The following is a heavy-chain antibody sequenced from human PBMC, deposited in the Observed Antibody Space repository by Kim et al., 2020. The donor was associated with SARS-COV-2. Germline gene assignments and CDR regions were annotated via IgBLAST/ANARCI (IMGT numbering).Heavy chain of an antibody. CDR3: PRGYQTYYYDSSGYYYGPFGY. CDR1: GGTFSSYA. D-gene: IGHD3-22*01. Sequence: SLKVSCKASGGTFSSYAISWVRQAPGQGLEWMGGVIPIFGTANYAQKFQGRVTTTADESTRTAYMVLISLRSEDTAVYYCPRGYQTYYYDSSGYYYGPFGYWGQRTLVTVSS. V-gene: IGHV1-69*13. J-gene: IGHJ4*02. CDR2: VIPIFGTA.